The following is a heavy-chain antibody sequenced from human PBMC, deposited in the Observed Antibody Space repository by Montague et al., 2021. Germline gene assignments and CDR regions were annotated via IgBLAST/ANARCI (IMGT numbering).Heavy chain of an antibody. D-gene: IGHD6-13*01. V-gene: IGHV3-30-3*01. CDR1: GFTFSSYA. CDR2: ISYDGNNK. CDR3: ARDRGYNSSRSYMDV. Sequence: PLRLSCAASGFTFSSYAMHWVRQAPGKGLEWVAVISYDGNNKYYADSVKGRFTISRDNSKNTLYLQMNSLRAEDTAVYYCARDRGYNSSRSYMDVWGKGTTVTVSS. J-gene: IGHJ6*03.